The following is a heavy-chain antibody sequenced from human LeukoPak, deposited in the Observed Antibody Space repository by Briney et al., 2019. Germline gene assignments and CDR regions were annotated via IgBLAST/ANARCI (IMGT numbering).Heavy chain of an antibody. CDR1: GGSFGGYY. V-gene: IGHV4-34*01. J-gene: IGHJ2*01. CDR2: INHSGST. Sequence: PSETLSLTCAVYGGSFGGYYWSWIRQPPGKGLEWIGEINHSGSTNYNPSLKSRVTISVDTSKNQFSLKLSSETAADTAVYYCARGQDYDYVWGSYRWYFDLWGRGTPVTVSS. D-gene: IGHD3-16*02. CDR3: ARGQDYDYVWGSYRWYFDL.